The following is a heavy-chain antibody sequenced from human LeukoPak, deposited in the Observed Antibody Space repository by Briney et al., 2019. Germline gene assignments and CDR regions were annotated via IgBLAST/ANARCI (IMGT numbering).Heavy chain of an antibody. CDR3: ANGGQGLVVWGTQVY. D-gene: IGHD6-19*01. CDR1: GFTFSSYG. J-gene: IGHJ4*02. CDR2: IRYDGSNK. Sequence: PGGSLRLSCAASGFTFSSYGMHWVRQAPGKGLEWVAFIRYDGSNKYYADSVKGRFTISRDNSKNTLYLQMNSLRAEDTAVYYCANGGQGLVVWGTQVYWGQGTLVTVSS. V-gene: IGHV3-30*02.